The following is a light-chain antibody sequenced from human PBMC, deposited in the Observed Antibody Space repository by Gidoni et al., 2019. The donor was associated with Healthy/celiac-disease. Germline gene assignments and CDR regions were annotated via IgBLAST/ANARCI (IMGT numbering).Light chain of an antibody. Sequence: DIVMTQSPDSLAVSLGARATINCKSSQSFLYSSNNKNYLAWYQQKPGQPPKLLIYWASTRESGVPDRFSGSGSGTDFTLTISSLQAEDVAVYYCQQYYSTPLTFXGXTKVXIK. CDR1: QSFLYSSNNKNY. CDR3: QQYYSTPLT. CDR2: WAS. V-gene: IGKV4-1*01. J-gene: IGKJ4*01.